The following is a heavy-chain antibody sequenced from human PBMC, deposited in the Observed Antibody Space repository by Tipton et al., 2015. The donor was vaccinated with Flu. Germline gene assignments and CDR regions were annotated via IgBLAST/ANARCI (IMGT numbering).Heavy chain of an antibody. CDR3: VRVGSAAAGTN. J-gene: IGHJ4*02. V-gene: IGHV4-34*01. D-gene: IGHD6-13*01. CDR2: INHSGST. Sequence: TLSLTCAVSGGSFSGYYWIWIRQPPGKGLEWIGEINHSGSTNYNPSLKSRVTISVDTSKNQFSLKLSSVTAADTAVYYCVRVGSAAAGTNWGQGTLVTVSS. CDR1: GGSFSGYY.